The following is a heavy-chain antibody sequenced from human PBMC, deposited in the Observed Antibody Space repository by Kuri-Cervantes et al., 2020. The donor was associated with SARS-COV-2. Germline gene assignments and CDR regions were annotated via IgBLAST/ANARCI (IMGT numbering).Heavy chain of an antibody. J-gene: IGHJ5*02. CDR1: GFTFSSYA. CDR2: ISGSGGST. V-gene: IGHV3-23*01. Sequence: GESLKISCAASGFTFSSYAMSWGRQAPGKGLEWVSGISGSGGSTYYADSVKGRFTISRDNSKNTLYLQMNSLRAEDTAVYYCAKDLGRPNWFDPWGQGTLVTVSS. CDR3: AKDLGRPNWFDP.